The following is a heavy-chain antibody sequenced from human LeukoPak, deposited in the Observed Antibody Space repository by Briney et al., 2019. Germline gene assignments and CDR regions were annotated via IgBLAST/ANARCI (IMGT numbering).Heavy chain of an antibody. CDR1: GYSFTSYW. D-gene: IGHD3-3*01. CDR2: IYPGDSDT. V-gene: IGHV5-51*01. CDR3: ASTGGDDFWSGYIADAFDI. J-gene: IGHJ3*02. Sequence: GESLKISCKGSGYSFTSYWIGWVRQMPGKGLEWMGIIYPGDSDTRYSPSFQGQVTISADKSISTAYLQWSSLKASDTAMYYCASTGGDDFWSGYIADAFDIWGQGTMVTVSS.